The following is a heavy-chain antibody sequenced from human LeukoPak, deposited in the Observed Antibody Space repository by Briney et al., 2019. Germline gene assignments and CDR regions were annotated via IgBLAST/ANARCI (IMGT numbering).Heavy chain of an antibody. J-gene: IGHJ4*02. Sequence: KPSETLSLTCTVSGGSISSSSYYWGWIRQPPGKGLEWIGSIYYSGSTYYNPSLKSRVTTSVDTSKNQFSLKLSSVTAADTAVYYCAREYHYDSSGYRYWGQGTLVTVSS. V-gene: IGHV4-39*02. D-gene: IGHD3-22*01. CDR2: IYYSGST. CDR3: AREYHYDSSGYRY. CDR1: GGSISSSSYY.